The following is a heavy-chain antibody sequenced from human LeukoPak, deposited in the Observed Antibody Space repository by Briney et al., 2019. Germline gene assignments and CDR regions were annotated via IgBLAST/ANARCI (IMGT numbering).Heavy chain of an antibody. CDR1: GYTLTDLS. CDR3: ATDNPSSGWYPNPFDY. V-gene: IGHV1-24*01. J-gene: IGHJ4*02. CDR2: FDPEDGET. Sequence: ASVKVSCQVSGYTLTDLSMHGVRQAPGKGLEWMGGFDPEDGETIYAQKFQGRVTMTEDTSTDTAYMELSSLRSEDTAVYYCATDNPSSGWYPNPFDYWGQGTLVTVSS. D-gene: IGHD6-19*01.